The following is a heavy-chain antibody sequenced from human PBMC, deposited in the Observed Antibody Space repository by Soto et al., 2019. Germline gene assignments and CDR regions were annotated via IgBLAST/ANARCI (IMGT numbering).Heavy chain of an antibody. CDR2: ISYDGSNK. D-gene: IGHD6-13*01. CDR1: GFTFSSYA. J-gene: IGHJ4*02. V-gene: IGHV3-30-3*01. CDR3: AREMAVGIAAAGAIDY. Sequence: GGSLRLSCAASGFTFSSYAMHWVRQAPGKGLEWVAVISYDGSNKYYADSVKGRFTISRDNSKNTLYLQMNSLRAEDTAVYYCAREMAVGIAAAGAIDYWGQGTLVTVSS.